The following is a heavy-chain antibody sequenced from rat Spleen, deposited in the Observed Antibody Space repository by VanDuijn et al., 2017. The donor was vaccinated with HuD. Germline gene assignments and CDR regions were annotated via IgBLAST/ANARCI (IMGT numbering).Heavy chain of an antibody. CDR3: ARHSGGY. D-gene: IGHD1-11*01. Sequence: EVQLVESGGGLVQPGRSLKLSCAASGFTFSNYDMAWVRQAPTKGLEWVASISTSGGSTYYRDSVKGRFTVSRDNAKSTLYLQMDSLRSEDTATYYCARHSGGYWGQGVMVTVSS. V-gene: IGHV5-25*01. CDR2: ISTSGGST. CDR1: GFTFSNYD. J-gene: IGHJ2*01.